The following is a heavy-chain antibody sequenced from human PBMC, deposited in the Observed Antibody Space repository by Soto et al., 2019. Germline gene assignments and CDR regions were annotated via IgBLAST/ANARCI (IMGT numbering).Heavy chain of an antibody. CDR2: IYGDYTK. J-gene: IGHJ5*02. V-gene: IGHV2-5*02. Sequence: SGPTLVNPTQTLTLTCTFSGFSLTSNGVAVVWIRQPPGKALEWLAVIYGDYTKHYSPSLKSRLTITKDTSENQVVLTMTNMDPEDTATYYCAHRRIRAARCRFVPWGQGTLVTVSS. CDR1: GFSLTSNGVA. CDR3: AHRRIRAARCRFVP.